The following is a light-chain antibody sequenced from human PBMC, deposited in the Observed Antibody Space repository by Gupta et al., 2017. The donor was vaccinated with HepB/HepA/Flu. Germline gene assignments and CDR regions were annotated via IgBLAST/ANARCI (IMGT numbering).Light chain of an antibody. J-gene: IGLJ2*01. CDR3: QSYETSLTSWI. V-gene: IGLV1-40*01. Sequence: QSVLTQPPSVSGAPGQRVTISCTGSSSNIGATYDVHVYFQVPGTAPKLVIYANNNRPSGVSDRCSGSKSGTTASLAITGRLAEDEAVYFCQSYETSLTSWIFGGGTKLTVL. CDR1: SSNIGATYD. CDR2: ANN.